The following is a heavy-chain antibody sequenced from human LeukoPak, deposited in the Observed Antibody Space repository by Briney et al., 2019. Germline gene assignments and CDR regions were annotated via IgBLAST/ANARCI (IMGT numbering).Heavy chain of an antibody. CDR1: GFTFSNYW. V-gene: IGHV3-74*01. Sequence: GGSLRLSCAASGFTFSNYWIHWVRQAPGKGLVWVSRITNDESSTNYADSVNGRFTISRDNSKNTLYLQTNSLRAEDTAVYYCAKGGVWFGNSNPWGQGTLVTVSS. D-gene: IGHD3-10*01. CDR3: AKGGVWFGNSNP. J-gene: IGHJ5*02. CDR2: ITNDESST.